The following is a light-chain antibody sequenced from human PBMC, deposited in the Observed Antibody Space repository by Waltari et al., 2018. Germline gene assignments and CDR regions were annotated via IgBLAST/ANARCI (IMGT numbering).Light chain of an antibody. CDR3: SSYAGHNTWI. CDR1: SSDVATYDL. CDR2: EVT. Sequence: QSALTQPASVSGSPGQSITISCTGTSSDVATYDLVSWFQQHPGKAPKLIIYEVTKRPSGISDRFSGFKSGNTASLTISGLRAEDDIDYYCSSYAGHNTWIFGGGTKLTVL. J-gene: IGLJ2*01. V-gene: IGLV2-23*02.